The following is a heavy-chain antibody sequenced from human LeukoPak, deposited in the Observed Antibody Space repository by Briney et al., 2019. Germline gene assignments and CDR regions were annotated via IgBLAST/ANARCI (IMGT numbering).Heavy chain of an antibody. CDR3: ARYSYYYGMDV. J-gene: IGHJ6*02. V-gene: IGHV4-59*08. CDR2: IYYSGST. Sequence: TSETLSLTWTVSGXSISSYYWSWIRQPPGKGLEWIGYIYYSGSTNYNPSLKSRVTISVDTSKNQFSLKLSSVTAADTAVYYCARYSYYYGMDVWGQGTTVTVSS. CDR1: GXSISSYY. D-gene: IGHD4-11*01.